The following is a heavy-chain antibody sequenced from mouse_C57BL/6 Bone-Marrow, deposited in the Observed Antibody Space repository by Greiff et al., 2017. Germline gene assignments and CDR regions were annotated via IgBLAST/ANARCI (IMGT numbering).Heavy chain of an antibody. Sequence: VKLVESGPGLVQPSQSLSITCTVSGFSLTSYGVHWVRQSPGKGLEWLGVIWRGGSTDYNAAFMSRLSITKDNSKSQVFFKMNSLQADDTAIYYCAKRQLLADAMDYWGQGTSVTVSS. D-gene: IGHD2-1*01. CDR1: GFSLTSYG. CDR3: AKRQLLADAMDY. CDR2: IWRGGST. V-gene: IGHV2-5*01. J-gene: IGHJ4*01.